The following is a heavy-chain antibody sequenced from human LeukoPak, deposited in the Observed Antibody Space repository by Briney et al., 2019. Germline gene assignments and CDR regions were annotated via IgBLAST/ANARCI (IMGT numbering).Heavy chain of an antibody. V-gene: IGHV3-74*01. CDR2: INSDGSST. CDR3: ARAGDILTGYYNEPYDY. CDR1: GFTFSSYW. D-gene: IGHD3-9*01. Sequence: GGSLRLSCAASGFTFSSYWMHWVCQAPGKGLVWVSRINSDGSSTSYADSVKGRFTISRDNAKNTLYLQMNSLRAEDTAVYYCARAGDILTGYYNEPYDYWGQGTLVTVSS. J-gene: IGHJ4*02.